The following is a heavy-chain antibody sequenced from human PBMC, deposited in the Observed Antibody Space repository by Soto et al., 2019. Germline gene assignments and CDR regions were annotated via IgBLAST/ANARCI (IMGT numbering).Heavy chain of an antibody. CDR2: INHSGST. CDR1: GGSFSGYY. Sequence: SETLSLTCAVYGGSFSGYYWSWIRQPPGKGLEWIGEINHSGSTNYNPSLKSRVTISVDTSKNQFSLKLSSVTAADTAVYYCASLSLGSGWEYYFDYWGQGTLVTVSS. D-gene: IGHD6-19*01. CDR3: ASLSLGSGWEYYFDY. V-gene: IGHV4-34*01. J-gene: IGHJ4*02.